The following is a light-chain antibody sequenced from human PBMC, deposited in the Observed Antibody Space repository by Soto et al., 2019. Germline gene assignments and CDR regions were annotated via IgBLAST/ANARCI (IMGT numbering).Light chain of an antibody. CDR2: DAS. V-gene: IGKV3-11*01. CDR1: QSVSSY. J-gene: IGKJ5*01. Sequence: IELTQSPATLSLSPWEIATHSCRANQSVSSYLAWYQQKPGQAPRLLIYDASNRATGIPARFSVSGSGTDFTLTISSLEPEDFAVYYCQQRSNWPITFGQGTRLEI. CDR3: QQRSNWPIT.